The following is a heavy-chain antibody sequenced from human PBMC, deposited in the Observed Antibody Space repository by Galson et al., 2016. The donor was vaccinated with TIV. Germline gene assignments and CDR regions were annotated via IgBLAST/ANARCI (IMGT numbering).Heavy chain of an antibody. Sequence: QSGAEVKMPGESLTISCKASGYTFTGYYMHWVRQAPGQGLEWMGWINPDSGNTNYSQKFQGRVTMTRDTSINTAYMELSNLKSDDTAVYYCARDPSPVTTSPFDIWGQGTMVTVSS. CDR1: GYTFTGYY. CDR3: ARDPSPVTTSPFDI. CDR2: INPDSGNT. J-gene: IGHJ3*02. V-gene: IGHV1-2*02. D-gene: IGHD4-17*01.